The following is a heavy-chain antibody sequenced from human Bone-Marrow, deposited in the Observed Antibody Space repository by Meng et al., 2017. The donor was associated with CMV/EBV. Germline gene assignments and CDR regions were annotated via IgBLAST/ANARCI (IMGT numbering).Heavy chain of an antibody. CDR2: MKHNSGNT. CDR3: ARGKGGGENHRLLDY. Sequence: ASVKVSCQASGYTFTGYDINWVRQATGQGLEWMGWMKHNSGNTGYAQKFQGRVTMTRNNSINTAYLELNSLISEDTAVYYCARGKGGGENHRLLDYWGQGTRVTGSS. J-gene: IGHJ4*02. V-gene: IGHV1-8*01. D-gene: IGHD1-14*01. CDR1: GYTFTGYD.